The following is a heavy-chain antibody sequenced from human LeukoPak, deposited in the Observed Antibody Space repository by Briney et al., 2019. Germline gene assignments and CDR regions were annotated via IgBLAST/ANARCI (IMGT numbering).Heavy chain of an antibody. Sequence: ASVKVSCKTSGYTFSRHGITWVRQAPGQGFEWMGCVSGYNGNTNYAQSVQGRVTMTTDTSTNTAYMELRSLRSDDTAVYYCAKDIHPGLDSGASCCFDYWGQGTPVTASS. CDR2: VSGYNGNT. D-gene: IGHD3-22*01. CDR3: AKDIHPGLDSGASCCFDY. V-gene: IGHV1-18*01. CDR1: GYTFSRHG. J-gene: IGHJ4*02.